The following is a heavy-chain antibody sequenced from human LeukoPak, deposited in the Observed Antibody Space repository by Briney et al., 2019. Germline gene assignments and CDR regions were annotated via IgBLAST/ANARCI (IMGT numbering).Heavy chain of an antibody. CDR3: ARDQEGFDY. CDR2: IYPRDGST. V-gene: IGHV1-46*01. J-gene: IGHJ4*02. Sequence: AASVKVSCTASGYTFTSYTIHWVRQAPGQGLEWMGMIYPRDGSTSYAQKFQGRVTETRDTSTSTVHMELSGLRSEDTAVYYCARDQEGFDYWGQGTLVTVSS. CDR1: GYTFTSYT.